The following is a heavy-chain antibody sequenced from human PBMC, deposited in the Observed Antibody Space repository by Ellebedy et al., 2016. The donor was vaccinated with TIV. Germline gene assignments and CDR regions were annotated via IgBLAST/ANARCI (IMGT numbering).Heavy chain of an antibody. CDR2: INHSGST. CDR3: ARGRSSYYDYWSGYSGFRWFDP. Sequence: MPSETLSLTCTVSGGSISSSSYYWGWIRQPPGKGLEWIGEINHSGSTNYNPSLKSRVTISVDTSKNQFSLKLSSVTAAETAVYYCARGRSSYYDYWSGYSGFRWFDPWGQGTLVTVSS. CDR1: GGSISSSSYY. J-gene: IGHJ5*02. D-gene: IGHD3-3*01. V-gene: IGHV4-39*01.